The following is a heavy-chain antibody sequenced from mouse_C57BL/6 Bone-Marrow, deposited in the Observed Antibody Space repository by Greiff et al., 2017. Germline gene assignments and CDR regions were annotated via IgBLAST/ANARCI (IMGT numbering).Heavy chain of an antibody. V-gene: IGHV15-2*01. D-gene: IGHD1-1*01. CDR3: ARIFTTVVARYFDV. CDR2: ILPSIGRT. J-gene: IGHJ1*03. CDR1: DSEVFPIAY. Sequence: VQLQQSGSELRSPGSSVKLSCKDFDSEVFPIAYMSWVRQKPGHGFEWIGGILPSIGRTIYGEKFEDKATLDADTLSNTAYLELNSLTSEDSAIYYCARIFTTVVARYFDVWGTGTTVTVSS.